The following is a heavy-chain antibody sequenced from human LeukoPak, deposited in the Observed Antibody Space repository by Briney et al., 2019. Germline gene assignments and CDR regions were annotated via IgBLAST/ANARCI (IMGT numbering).Heavy chain of an antibody. CDR3: ASVRGYSGYGALVY. Sequence: GGSLRLSCAASGFTFSSYGMHWVRQAPGKGLEWVAVIWYDGSNKYYADSVKGRFTISRDNSKNTLYLQMNSLRAEDTAVYYCASVRGYSGYGALVYWGQGTLVTVSS. J-gene: IGHJ4*02. CDR2: IWYDGSNK. V-gene: IGHV3-33*01. D-gene: IGHD5-12*01. CDR1: GFTFSSYG.